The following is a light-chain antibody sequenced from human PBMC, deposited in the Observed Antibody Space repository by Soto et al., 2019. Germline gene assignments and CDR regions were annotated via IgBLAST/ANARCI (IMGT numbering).Light chain of an antibody. J-gene: IGKJ1*01. CDR2: DAS. V-gene: IGKV1-33*01. CDR3: QQYDNLWT. CDR1: QDISNY. Sequence: DIPMIKSPSSLSASVGDRVTITCQASQDISNYLNWYQQKPGKAPKLLIYDASNLETGVPSRFSGSGSGTDFTFTISSLQPEDIATYYCQQYDNLWTFGQGTKVDNK.